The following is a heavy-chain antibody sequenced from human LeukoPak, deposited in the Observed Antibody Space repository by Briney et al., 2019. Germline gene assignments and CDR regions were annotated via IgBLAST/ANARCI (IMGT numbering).Heavy chain of an antibody. CDR3: ARGVKAAWYYYDSSGPDDAFDI. V-gene: IGHV1-8*02. CDR1: GGTFSSYA. J-gene: IGHJ3*02. Sequence: ASVKVSCKASGGTFSSYAISWVRQATGQGLEWMGWMNPNSGNTGYAQKFQGRVTMTRNTSISTAYMELSSLRSEDTAVYYCARGVKAAWYYYDSSGPDDAFDIWGQGTMVTVSS. CDR2: MNPNSGNT. D-gene: IGHD3-22*01.